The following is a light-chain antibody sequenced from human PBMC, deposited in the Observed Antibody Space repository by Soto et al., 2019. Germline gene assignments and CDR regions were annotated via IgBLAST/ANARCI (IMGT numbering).Light chain of an antibody. J-gene: IGKJ1*01. CDR3: QQYISDPWT. CDR1: QRITNW. V-gene: IGKV1-5*01. CDR2: DAS. Sequence: DIQMTQSPSTLSASVGDRVTITCRASQRITNWLAWFQQKPGKAPKLLIYDASTLETGVPSRFSGSGSGTEFTLTISSLQPDDFATYYCQQYISDPWTFGQGTKVEI.